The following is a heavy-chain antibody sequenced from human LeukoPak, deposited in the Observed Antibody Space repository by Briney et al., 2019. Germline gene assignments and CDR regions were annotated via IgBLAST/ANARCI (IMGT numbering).Heavy chain of an antibody. CDR2: MYYSGTT. V-gene: IGHV4-59*12. CDR1: GSSMNLYS. CDR3: ARDRIDYYDSSGSYGMDV. D-gene: IGHD3-22*01. Sequence: SETLSLTCSVSGSSMNLYSWNWIRQSPGKGLEWIAYMYYSGTTNYNPSLENRAAISLDLSRHQFSLRLNSVTAADTAVYYCARDRIDYYDSSGSYGMDVWGQGTTVTVSS. J-gene: IGHJ6*02.